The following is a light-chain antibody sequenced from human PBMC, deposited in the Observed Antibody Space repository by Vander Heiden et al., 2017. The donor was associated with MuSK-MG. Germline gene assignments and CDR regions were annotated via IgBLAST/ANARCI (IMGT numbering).Light chain of an antibody. V-gene: IGKV4-1*01. CDR1: QSLLYGSNYQNY. CDR3: QQDDTSVQT. J-gene: IGKJ1*01. CDR2: WAS. Sequence: DIVMTQSPDSLAVSLGERATINCKSSQSLLYGSNYQNYLAWYQQKPGQPPKLLFYWASTRKSGVPDRFTGSGTGTDFTLTISSLQAEDVAVYYCQQDDTSVQTFGQGTKVEIK.